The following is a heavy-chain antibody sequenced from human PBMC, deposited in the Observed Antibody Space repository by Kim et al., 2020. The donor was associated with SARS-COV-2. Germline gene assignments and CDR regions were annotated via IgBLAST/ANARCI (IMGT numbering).Heavy chain of an antibody. D-gene: IGHD2-15*01. J-gene: IGHJ4*02. CDR2: IKQDGSEK. Sequence: GVSLRLSCAASGFTFSIYWMSWVRQAPGKGLEWVASIKQDGSEKYYVDSVKGRFTISRDNAKNSLYLQMNSLRAEDTAIYYCARGGSSPGYWGQGTLVTVSS. CDR3: ARGGSSPGY. V-gene: IGHV3-7*03. CDR1: GFTFSIYW.